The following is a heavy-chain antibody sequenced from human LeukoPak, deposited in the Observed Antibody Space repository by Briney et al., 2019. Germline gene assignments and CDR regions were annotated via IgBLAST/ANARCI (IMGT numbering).Heavy chain of an antibody. CDR2: IWYDGSNK. V-gene: IGHV3-33*06. Sequence: GGSLRLSCAASGFSFSSYGMHWVRQAPGKGLEWVAVIWYDGSNKYYADSVKGRFTISRDNSKNTLYLQMNSLRVEDTAVFYCAKDTTTSRRGFDYWGQGILVTVSS. J-gene: IGHJ4*02. CDR3: AKDTTTSRRGFDY. CDR1: GFSFSSYG. D-gene: IGHD3-10*01.